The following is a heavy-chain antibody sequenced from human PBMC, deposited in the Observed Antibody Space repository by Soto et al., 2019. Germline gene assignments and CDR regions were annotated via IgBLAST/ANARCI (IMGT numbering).Heavy chain of an antibody. CDR2: IYSGGRT. Sequence: EVQLVESGGGLVQPGGSLRLSCAASGFTVSSNYMSWVRQAPGKGLEWVSLIYSGGRTYSADSVKGRFTISRDNSKNTVYLQMNSLRAEDTAVYYCARGIDDVMDVWGQGTTVTVSS. J-gene: IGHJ6*02. CDR3: ARGIDDVMDV. CDR1: GFTVSSNY. V-gene: IGHV3-66*01.